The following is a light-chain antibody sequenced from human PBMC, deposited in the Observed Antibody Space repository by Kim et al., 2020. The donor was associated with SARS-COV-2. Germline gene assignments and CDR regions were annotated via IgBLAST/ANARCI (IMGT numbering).Light chain of an antibody. Sequence: VSPGQTASITCSGDKLGDKYACWYQQKPGQSPVLVIYQDSKRPSGIPERFSGSNSGNTATLTISGAQAMDEADYYCQAWDSSTYYVFGTGTKVTVL. CDR2: QDS. CDR3: QAWDSSTYYV. V-gene: IGLV3-1*01. CDR1: KLGDKY. J-gene: IGLJ1*01.